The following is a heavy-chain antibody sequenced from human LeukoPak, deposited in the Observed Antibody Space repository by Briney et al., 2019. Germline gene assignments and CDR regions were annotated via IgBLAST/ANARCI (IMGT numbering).Heavy chain of an antibody. CDR2: IIGSGGST. Sequence: GGSLRLSCAASGFTFSSYAMSWVRQAPGKGLEWVSAIIGSGGSTYYADSVKGRFTISRDNSNNPLYLQRNTLRAEGTAVYYCAKVRGLLISGRGYYFDYWGQGTLVPVSS. CDR3: AKVRGLLISGRGYYFDY. J-gene: IGHJ4*02. D-gene: IGHD1-26*01. V-gene: IGHV3-23*01. CDR1: GFTFSSYA.